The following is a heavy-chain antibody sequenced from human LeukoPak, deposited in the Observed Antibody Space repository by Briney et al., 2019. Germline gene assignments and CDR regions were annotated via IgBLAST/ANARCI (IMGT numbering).Heavy chain of an antibody. D-gene: IGHD5-24*01. J-gene: IGHJ4*02. Sequence: GGSLRLSCAASGFTFSSYAMHWVRQAPGKGLEWVAVISYDGSNKYYADSVKGRFTISRDNSKNTLYLQMNSLRAEDTAVYYCAKDLQERWLQFKSDGGFDYWGQGTLVTVSS. V-gene: IGHV3-30*04. CDR3: AKDLQERWLQFKSDGGFDY. CDR2: ISYDGSNK. CDR1: GFTFSSYA.